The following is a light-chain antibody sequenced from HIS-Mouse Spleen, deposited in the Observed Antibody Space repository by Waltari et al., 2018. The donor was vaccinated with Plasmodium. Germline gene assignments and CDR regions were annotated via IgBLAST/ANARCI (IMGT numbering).Light chain of an antibody. V-gene: IGKV1-39*01. Sequence: DIQMTQSPSSLSASVGERVTITCRASQSISSYLNWYQQKPGKAPKLLIYAASSLQSGVPSRFSGSGSGTDFTLTISSLQPEDFATYYCQQSYSTPPVTFGPGTKVDIK. J-gene: IGKJ3*01. CDR2: AAS. CDR1: QSISSY. CDR3: QQSYSTPPVT.